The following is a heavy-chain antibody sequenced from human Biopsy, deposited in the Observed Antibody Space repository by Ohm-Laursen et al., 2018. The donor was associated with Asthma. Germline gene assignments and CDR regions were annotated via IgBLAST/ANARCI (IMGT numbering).Heavy chain of an antibody. CDR1: GFTFSNYG. CDR3: TRWSLRVRDTPNGY. D-gene: IGHD2-8*01. Sequence: SLRLSCAASGFTFSNYGMHWVRQAPGKGLDWVAVISFDGSNKNYTDSVKGRFTISRDNSRNTLHLQMNSLRAEDTAVYYCTRWSLRVRDTPNGYWGQGTLVTVSS. V-gene: IGHV3-30*03. CDR2: ISFDGSNK. J-gene: IGHJ4*02.